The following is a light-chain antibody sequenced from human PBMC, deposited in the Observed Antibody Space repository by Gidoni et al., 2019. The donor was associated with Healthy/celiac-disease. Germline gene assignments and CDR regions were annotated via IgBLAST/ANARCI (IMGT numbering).Light chain of an antibody. CDR1: QGSSSY. Sequence: DIQLTQSPSFLSASVGDRVTITCRASQGSSSYLAWYQQKPGKAPKLLIYASSTLQSGVPSRFSGSGSWTEFTLTISSLQPEDFATYYFQQLNSYPFTFGQGTRLEIK. CDR2: ASS. CDR3: QQLNSYPFT. V-gene: IGKV1-9*01. J-gene: IGKJ5*01.